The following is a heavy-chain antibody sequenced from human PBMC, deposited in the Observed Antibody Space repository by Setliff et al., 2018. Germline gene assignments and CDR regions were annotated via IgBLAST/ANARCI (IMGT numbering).Heavy chain of an antibody. V-gene: IGHV4-39*07. D-gene: IGHD3-16*02. J-gene: IGHJ3*02. CDR2: IYYMGST. CDR3: ARDLYDYVWGTYRYHDAFDI. CDR1: GGSISSSSYY. Sequence: SETLSLTCTVSGGSISSSSYYWGWIRQPPGKGLEWIGSIYYMGSTYYNPSLKSRVTISIDTSKNQFSLKLSSVTAADTAVYYCARDLYDYVWGTYRYHDAFDIWGQGTMVTVSS.